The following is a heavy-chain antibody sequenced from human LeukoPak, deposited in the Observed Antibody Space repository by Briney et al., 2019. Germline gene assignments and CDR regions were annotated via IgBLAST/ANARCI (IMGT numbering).Heavy chain of an antibody. V-gene: IGHV3-21*01. CDR3: ARVTGGRYCSTTSCYMRGWFDP. CDR1: GLTFSYYS. J-gene: IGHJ5*02. Sequence: PGGSLRLLCAASGLTFSYYSMNWVRQAPGEGLEWVSSFRSSSSYISFADSVKGRFTISRDNAKNSLYLQMNSLRVDDTAVYYCARVTGGRYCSTTSCYMRGWFDPWGQGTLVTVSS. D-gene: IGHD2-2*02. CDR2: FRSSSSYI.